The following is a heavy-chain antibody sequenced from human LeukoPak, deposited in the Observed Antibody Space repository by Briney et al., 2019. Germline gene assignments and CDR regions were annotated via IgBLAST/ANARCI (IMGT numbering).Heavy chain of an antibody. Sequence: GGSLRLSCVASGFTFRNYWMSWVRRAPGKGLEWVANINQDGSEKVYVDSVKGRFIISRDNAKNSLDLQMNSLRPEDTAVYYCTRPEYSSPPYFFDYWGHGTLVTVSS. CDR2: INQDGSEK. D-gene: IGHD6-6*01. V-gene: IGHV3-7*01. J-gene: IGHJ4*01. CDR1: GFTFRNYW. CDR3: TRPEYSSPPYFFDY.